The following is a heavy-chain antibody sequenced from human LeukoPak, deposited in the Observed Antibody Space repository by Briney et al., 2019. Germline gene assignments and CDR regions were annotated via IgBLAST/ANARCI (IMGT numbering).Heavy chain of an antibody. CDR2: INPNSGGT. D-gene: IGHD3-22*01. CDR1: GYTFTGYY. V-gene: IGHV1-2*02. J-gene: IGHJ3*02. Sequence: GASVKVSCKASGYTFTGYYMHWVRQAPGQGLEWMGWINPNSGGTNYAQKFQGRVTMTTDTSTSTAYMELRSLRSDDTAVYYCARDLIPITMNAFDIWGQGTMVTVSS. CDR3: ARDLIPITMNAFDI.